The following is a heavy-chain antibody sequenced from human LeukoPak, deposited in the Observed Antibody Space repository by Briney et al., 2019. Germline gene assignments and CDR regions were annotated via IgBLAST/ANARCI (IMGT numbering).Heavy chain of an antibody. CDR3: ARENHDYGDFSFFDY. V-gene: IGHV4-59*01. CDR2: IYYSGST. Sequence: SETLSLTCTVSGGSISSYYWSWIREPPGKGLEWIGYIYYSGSTNYNPSLKSRVTISVDTSKNQFSLKLSSVTAADTAVYYCARENHDYGDFSFFDYWGQGTLVTVSS. D-gene: IGHD4-17*01. J-gene: IGHJ4*02. CDR1: GGSISSYY.